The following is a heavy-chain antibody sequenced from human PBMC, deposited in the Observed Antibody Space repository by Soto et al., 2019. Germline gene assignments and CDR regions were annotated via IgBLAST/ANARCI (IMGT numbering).Heavy chain of an antibody. V-gene: IGHV4-39*01. J-gene: IGHJ6*02. D-gene: IGHD6-13*01. CDR2: IYSTGNT. CDR3: RRSSRYSTDV. Sequence: TVSGDSIRSSSYWGWIRQPPGKGLEWIGSIYSTGNTYYNPSLNSQVTISVDTSKNQFSLNVISVTAADTAVYYCRRSSRYSTDVWGQGTTVTVSS. CDR1: GDSIRSSSY.